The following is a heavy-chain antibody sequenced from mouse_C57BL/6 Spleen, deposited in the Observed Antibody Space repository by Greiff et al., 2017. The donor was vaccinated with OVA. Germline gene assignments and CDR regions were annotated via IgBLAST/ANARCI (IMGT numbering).Heavy chain of an antibody. J-gene: IGHJ2*01. CDR2: INPSSGYT. CDR3: AREGDGSRNFDY. CDR1: GYTFTSYT. V-gene: IGHV1-4*01. Sequence: VKLMESGAELARPGASVKMSCKASGYTFTSYTMHWVKQRPGQGLEWIGYINPSSGYTKYNQKFKDKATLTADKSSSTAYMQLSSLTSEDSAVYYCAREGDGSRNFDYWGQGTTLTVSS. D-gene: IGHD1-1*01.